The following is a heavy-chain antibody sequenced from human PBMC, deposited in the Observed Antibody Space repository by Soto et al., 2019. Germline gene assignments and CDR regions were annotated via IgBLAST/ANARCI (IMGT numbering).Heavy chain of an antibody. Sequence: GGSLRLSCAASGFTFSSYGMHWVRQAPGKGLEWVAVISYDGSNKYYADSVKGRFTISRDNSKNTLYLQMNSLRAEDTAVYYCAKGDCISTSCYPFDPWGQGTLVTSPQ. CDR1: GFTFSSYG. V-gene: IGHV3-30*18. J-gene: IGHJ5*02. CDR3: AKGDCISTSCYPFDP. D-gene: IGHD2-2*01. CDR2: ISYDGSNK.